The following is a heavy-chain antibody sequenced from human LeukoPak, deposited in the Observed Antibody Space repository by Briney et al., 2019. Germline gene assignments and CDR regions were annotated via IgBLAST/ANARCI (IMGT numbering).Heavy chain of an antibody. CDR2: IYSCGST. V-gene: IGHV4-4*07. CDR1: GVYVIRYY. J-gene: IGHJ5*02. D-gene: IGHD2-2*01. Sequence: PSETLSLNCTVSGVYVIRYYWSWVRQPPGQALEWIGRIYSCGSTNYNPSLKSRVTMSVDTSKNQFSLSLTSVTAADTAVYYCARDLPSAYCSSTTCYFNWFDPWGQGTLVTVSS. CDR3: ARDLPSAYCSSTTCYFNWFDP.